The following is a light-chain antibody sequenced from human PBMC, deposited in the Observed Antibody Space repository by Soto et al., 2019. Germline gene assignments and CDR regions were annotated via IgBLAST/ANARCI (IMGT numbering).Light chain of an antibody. CDR1: HDIKNY. J-gene: IGKJ4*01. V-gene: IGKV1-33*01. Sequence: DIQRTKSPSSLSVSVGDRVTITCHASHDIKNYLKWYQQKSGKAPKLLIYDASDLETGGPSRFSGSGSGTDFTFTINSLQPEDIATYYCKQYHNLPRTFGGGSKVHIK. CDR2: DAS. CDR3: KQYHNLPRT.